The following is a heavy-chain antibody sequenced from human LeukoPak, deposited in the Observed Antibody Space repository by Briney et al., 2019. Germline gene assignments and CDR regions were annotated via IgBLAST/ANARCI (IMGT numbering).Heavy chain of an antibody. J-gene: IGHJ4*02. CDR1: GGTFSSYA. CDR3: ASLRFHDYGVTPDPLDY. CDR2: IIPILGIA. V-gene: IGHV1-69*04. D-gene: IGHD4-17*01. Sequence: ASVKVSCKASGGTFSSYAISWVRQAPGQGLEWMGRIIPILGIANYAQKFQGRVTITADKSTSTAYMELSSLRSEDTAVYYCASLRFHDYGVTPDPLDYWGKGPLVTVP.